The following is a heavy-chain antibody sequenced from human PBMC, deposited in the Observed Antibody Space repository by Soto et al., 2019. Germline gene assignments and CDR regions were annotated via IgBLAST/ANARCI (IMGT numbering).Heavy chain of an antibody. V-gene: IGHV1-69*13. CDR2: IIPIFGTA. Sequence: SVKVSCKASGGTFSSYAISWVRQAPGQGLEWMGGIIPIFGTANYAQKFQGRVTITADESTSTAYMELSSLRSEDTAVYYCARARASYYYDSSGSNGGPFDYWGQGTLVTVSS. CDR1: GGTFSSYA. CDR3: ARARASYYYDSSGSNGGPFDY. J-gene: IGHJ4*02. D-gene: IGHD3-22*01.